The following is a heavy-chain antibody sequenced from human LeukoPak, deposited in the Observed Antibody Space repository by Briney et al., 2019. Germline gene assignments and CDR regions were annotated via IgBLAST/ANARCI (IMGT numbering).Heavy chain of an antibody. J-gene: IGHJ4*02. Sequence: EASVNVSCTASGYTFTSYGISWVRQAPGQGLEWMGWISAYNGNTNYAQKLQGRVTMTTDTSTSTAYMELRSLRSDDTAVYYCARENCSGGSCYTSSPYWGQGTLVTVSS. CDR2: ISAYNGNT. CDR1: GYTFTSYG. D-gene: IGHD2-15*01. CDR3: ARENCSGGSCYTSSPY. V-gene: IGHV1-18*01.